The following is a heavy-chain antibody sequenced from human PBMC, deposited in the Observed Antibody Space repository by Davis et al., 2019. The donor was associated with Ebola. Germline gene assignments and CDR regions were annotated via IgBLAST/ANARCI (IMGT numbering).Heavy chain of an antibody. CDR3: ARGMTTVTTHWFDP. D-gene: IGHD4-11*01. CDR1: GYTFTSYY. J-gene: IGHJ5*02. Sequence: ASVKVSCKASGYTFTSYYMHWVRQAPGQGLEWMGIINPSGGSTSYAQKFQGRVTMTTDTSTSTAYMELRSLRSDDTAVYYCARGMTTVTTHWFDPWGQGTLVTVSS. CDR2: INPSGGST. V-gene: IGHV1-46*01.